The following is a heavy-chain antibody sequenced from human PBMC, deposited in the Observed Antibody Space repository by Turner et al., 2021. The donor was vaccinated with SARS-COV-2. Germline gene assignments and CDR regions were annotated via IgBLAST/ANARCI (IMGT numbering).Heavy chain of an antibody. J-gene: IGHJ6*02. CDR1: GFTLSTYW. D-gene: IGHD2-2*01. Sequence: EVQLVESGGGLVQPGGSLRLSCAASGFTLSTYWMHWVRQAPGKGLERVSRINSDGRSTRYADSVKGRFTISRDNAKNTLYLQMNSQRAEDTAVYYCARILTRGPQYCSSTSCRDYYYGMDVWGQGTTVTVSS. CDR3: ARILTRGPQYCSSTSCRDYYYGMDV. V-gene: IGHV3-74*01. CDR2: INSDGRST.